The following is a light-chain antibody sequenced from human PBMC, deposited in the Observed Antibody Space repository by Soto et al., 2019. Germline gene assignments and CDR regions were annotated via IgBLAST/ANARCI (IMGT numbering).Light chain of an antibody. V-gene: IGKV3-20*01. Sequence: EIVLTQSPGTLSLSPGERGTLSCRASQSLSSSYLAWYQHKSGQAPRLLIYGASSRATGIPDRFSGSGFGTDFTLTISRLEPEDCAVYYCQQYGSSPWTFGQGTKVEIK. CDR1: QSLSSSY. J-gene: IGKJ1*01. CDR3: QQYGSSPWT. CDR2: GAS.